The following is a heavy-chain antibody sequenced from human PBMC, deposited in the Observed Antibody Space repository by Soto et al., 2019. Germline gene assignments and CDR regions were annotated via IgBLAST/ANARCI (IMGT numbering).Heavy chain of an antibody. Sequence: PSETLSLTCTVSGGSISSYYWSWIRQPPGKGLEWIGYIYYSGSTNYNPSLKSRVTISVDTSKNQFSLKLSSVTAADTAVYYCARDDGDYASDYWGQGTLVTVSS. CDR3: ARDDGDYASDY. J-gene: IGHJ4*02. D-gene: IGHD4-17*01. CDR1: GGSISSYY. CDR2: IYYSGST. V-gene: IGHV4-59*01.